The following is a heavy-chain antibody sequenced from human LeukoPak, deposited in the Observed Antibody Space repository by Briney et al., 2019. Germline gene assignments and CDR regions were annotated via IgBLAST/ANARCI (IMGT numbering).Heavy chain of an antibody. Sequence: GGSPRLSCATSGFTFSNAWMNWVRQAPGKGLEWVGRIRSNSDGGTIDYAAPVKGRFTLSRDDSKTTLYLQMNSLQTEDTAVYYCATDFYDSTWGQGTLVTVSS. CDR2: IRSNSDGGTI. V-gene: IGHV3-15*07. CDR3: ATDFYDST. J-gene: IGHJ5*02. CDR1: GFTFSNAW. D-gene: IGHD3-22*01.